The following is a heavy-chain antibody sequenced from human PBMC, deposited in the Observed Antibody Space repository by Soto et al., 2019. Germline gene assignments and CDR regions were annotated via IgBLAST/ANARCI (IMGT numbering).Heavy chain of an antibody. V-gene: IGHV4-4*02. D-gene: IGHD2-21*02. Sequence: LSLTCAVSGGSISSSHWWGWVRQAPGKGLEWIGEIYHSGSTNYNPSLKSRITMSVDKSKNQFSVNLSSVTAADTAVYYCVRDADETAIVPAPWLVWGRGTMVTVSS. CDR1: GGSISSSHW. J-gene: IGHJ6*02. CDR3: VRDADETAIVPAPWLV. CDR2: IYHSGST.